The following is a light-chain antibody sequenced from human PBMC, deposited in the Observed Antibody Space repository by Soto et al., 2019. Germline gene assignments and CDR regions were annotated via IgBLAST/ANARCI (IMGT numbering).Light chain of an antibody. V-gene: IGKV1-9*01. CDR2: EES. Sequence: DIHLTQSPSFLSASVGDRVTITCRPSQAVPNNKASYQQKPGKPPKLLIYEESTLHSGVPSRFSGRKSGTQFTLTIDSLQPEDFATYYCQQVKTYPRTFGGGTKVEIK. CDR3: QQVKTYPRT. CDR1: QAVPNN. J-gene: IGKJ4*01.